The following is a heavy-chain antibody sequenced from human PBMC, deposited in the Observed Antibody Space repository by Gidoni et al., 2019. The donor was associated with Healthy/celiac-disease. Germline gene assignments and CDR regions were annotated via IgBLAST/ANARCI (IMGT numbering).Heavy chain of an antibody. V-gene: IGHV3-23*01. CDR2: ISGSGGST. D-gene: IGHD3-22*01. Sequence: EVQLLESGGGLVQPGGSLRLCCEASGVTFRSYAMSWVRQAPGTGLEWVSAISGSGGSTHYADSVTGRFTIPRDNSKNTLYLQMNSLRAEDTAVYYCAKGGVYYASSRHFDYWGQGTLVTVSS. CDR1: GVTFRSYA. J-gene: IGHJ4*02. CDR3: AKGGVYYASSRHFDY.